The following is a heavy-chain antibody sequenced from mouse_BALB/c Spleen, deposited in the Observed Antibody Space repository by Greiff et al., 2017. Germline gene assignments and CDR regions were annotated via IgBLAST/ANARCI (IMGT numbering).Heavy chain of an antibody. J-gene: IGHJ3*01. V-gene: IGHV1-14*01. CDR3: ARDYGYVGFAY. Sequence: EVQLQQSGPELVKPGASVKMSCKASGYTFTSYVMHWVKQKPGQGLEWIGYINPYNDGTKYNEKFKGKATLTSDKSSSTAYMELSSLTSEDSAVYYCARDYGYVGFAYWGQGTLVTVSA. D-gene: IGHD1-2*01. CDR1: GYTFTSYV. CDR2: INPYNDGT.